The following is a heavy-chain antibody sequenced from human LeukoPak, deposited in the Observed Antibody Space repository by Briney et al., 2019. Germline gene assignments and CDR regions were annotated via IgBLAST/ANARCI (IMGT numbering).Heavy chain of an antibody. V-gene: IGHV1-69*13. CDR1: GGTFSSYA. Sequence: ASVKVSCKASGGTFSSYAISWVRQAPGQGLEWMGGIIPIFGTANYAQKFQGRVTITADESTSTAYMELSSLRSEDTAVYYCARAAWDIVVVVAATAFDIWGQGTMVTVSS. J-gene: IGHJ3*02. D-gene: IGHD2-15*01. CDR3: ARAAWDIVVVVAATAFDI. CDR2: IIPIFGTA.